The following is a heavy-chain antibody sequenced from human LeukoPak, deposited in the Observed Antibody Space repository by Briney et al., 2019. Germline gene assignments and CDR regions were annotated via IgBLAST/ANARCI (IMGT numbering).Heavy chain of an antibody. Sequence: SETLSLTCTVSGGSISSYYWSWIRQPAGKGLEWIGRIYTSGSTNYNPSLKSRVTMSVDTSKNQYSLKLSSVTAADTAVYYCARGDTVFGVVTGALYYWGQGTLVTVSS. V-gene: IGHV4-4*07. J-gene: IGHJ4*02. D-gene: IGHD3-3*01. CDR1: GGSISSYY. CDR3: ARGDTVFGVVTGALYY. CDR2: IYTSGST.